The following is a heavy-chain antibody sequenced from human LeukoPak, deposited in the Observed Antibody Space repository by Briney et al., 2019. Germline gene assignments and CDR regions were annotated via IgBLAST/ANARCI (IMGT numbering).Heavy chain of an antibody. Sequence: GGSLRLSCAASGFTVSSNYMSWVRQAPGKGLEWVSVIYSAGSTYYADSVQGRFTMSRENPENTLYLQMNSLRAEDTAVYYCARAHDRRYYYGFDYWGQGTLVTVSS. CDR2: IYSAGST. D-gene: IGHD3-22*01. V-gene: IGHV3-66*01. CDR1: GFTVSSNY. CDR3: ARAHDRRYYYGFDY. J-gene: IGHJ4*02.